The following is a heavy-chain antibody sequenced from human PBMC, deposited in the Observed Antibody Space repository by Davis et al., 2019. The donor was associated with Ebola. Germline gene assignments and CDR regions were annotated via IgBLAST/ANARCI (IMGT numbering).Heavy chain of an antibody. V-gene: IGHV3-33*01. D-gene: IGHD3-3*01. Sequence: GESLKISCAASGFTFSSYGMHWVRQAPGKGLEWVAVIWYDGSNKYYADSVKGRFTISRDNSKNTLYLQMNSPRAEDTAVYYCARDEYDFWSGWFDPWGQGTLVTVSS. CDR2: IWYDGSNK. CDR1: GFTFSSYG. J-gene: IGHJ5*02. CDR3: ARDEYDFWSGWFDP.